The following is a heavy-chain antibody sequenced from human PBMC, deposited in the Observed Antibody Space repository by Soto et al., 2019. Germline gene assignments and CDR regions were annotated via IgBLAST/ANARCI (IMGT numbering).Heavy chain of an antibody. V-gene: IGHV1-69*13. CDR1: GGTFSSYA. CDR2: IIPIFGTA. CDR3: ARGGPDSSGWSAMGY. J-gene: IGHJ4*02. D-gene: IGHD6-19*01. Sequence: SVKVSFKASGGTFSSYAISWVRQAPGQGLEWMGGIIPIFGTANYAQKFQGRVTITADESTSTAYMELSSLRSEDTAVYYCARGGPDSSGWSAMGYWGQGTLVTVSS.